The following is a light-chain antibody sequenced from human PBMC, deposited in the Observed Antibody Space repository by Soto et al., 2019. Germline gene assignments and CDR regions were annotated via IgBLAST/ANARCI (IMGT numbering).Light chain of an antibody. CDR1: QSVSTH. CDR3: QQRSNWPPIT. V-gene: IGKV3-11*01. Sequence: EIVLAQSPGTLSLSPGEGATLSCSASQSVSTHLAWYQQIPGQAPRLLIYGTSTRAAGIPARFSGSGSGTDFTLTISSLEPEDFAVYYCQQRSNWPPITFGQGTRLEIK. J-gene: IGKJ5*01. CDR2: GTS.